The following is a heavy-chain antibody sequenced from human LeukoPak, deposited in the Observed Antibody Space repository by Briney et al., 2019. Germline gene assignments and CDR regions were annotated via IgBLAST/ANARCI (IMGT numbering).Heavy chain of an antibody. CDR2: IKSKTDGGTT. J-gene: IGHJ4*02. V-gene: IGHV3-15*01. CDR1: GFMFSDHY. CDR3: TTDGRYCSGGSCLSFDY. Sequence: GGSLRLSCAASGFMFSDHYMDWVRQPPGKGLEWVGRIKSKTDGGTTDYAAPVKGRFTISRDDSKNTLYLQMNSLKTEDTAVYYCTTDGRYCSGGSCLSFDYWGQGTLVTVSS. D-gene: IGHD2-15*01.